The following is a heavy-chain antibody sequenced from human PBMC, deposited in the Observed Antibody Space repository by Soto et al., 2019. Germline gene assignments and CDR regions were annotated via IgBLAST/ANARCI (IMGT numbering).Heavy chain of an antibody. CDR1: GGSISSGGYY. CDR2: IYYSGST. D-gene: IGHD5-12*01. Sequence: PSETLSLTCTVSGGSISSGGYYWSWIRQHPGKGLEWIGYIYYSGSTYYNPSLKSRVTISVDTSKNQFSLKLSSVTAAYTAVYYCAIRDGYNSPFDYWGQGTLVTVSS. J-gene: IGHJ4*02. V-gene: IGHV4-31*03. CDR3: AIRDGYNSPFDY.